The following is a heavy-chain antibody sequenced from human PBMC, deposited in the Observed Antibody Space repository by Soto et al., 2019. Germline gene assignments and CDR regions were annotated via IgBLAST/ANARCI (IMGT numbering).Heavy chain of an antibody. D-gene: IGHD4-4*01. V-gene: IGHV4-4*02. Sequence: QVQLQESGPGLVKPSGTLSLTCAVSSGSISSSDWWSWVHQPPGKGLEWIGEIYHSGSTNYNPSLKSRVTISVDKSKNQFSLKLSSVTAADTAIYYCAIRYSYYYYIHVWGKGTTVTVSS. J-gene: IGHJ6*03. CDR1: SGSISSSDW. CDR3: AIRYSYYYYIHV. CDR2: IYHSGST.